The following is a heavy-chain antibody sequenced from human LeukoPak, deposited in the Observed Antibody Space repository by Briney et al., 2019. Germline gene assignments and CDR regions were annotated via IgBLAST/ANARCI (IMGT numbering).Heavy chain of an antibody. CDR2: IYYSGST. V-gene: IGHV4-61*05. J-gene: IGHJ5*02. D-gene: IGHD2-15*01. Sequence: SETLSLTCTVSGGSISSSSYYWGWIRQPPGKGLEWIGYIYYSGSTNYNPSLKSRVTISVDTSKNQFSLRLSSVTAADTAVYYCARGLGMDHHSGGSDWFDPWGQGTLVTVSS. CDR3: ARGLGMDHHSGGSDWFDP. CDR1: GGSISSSSYY.